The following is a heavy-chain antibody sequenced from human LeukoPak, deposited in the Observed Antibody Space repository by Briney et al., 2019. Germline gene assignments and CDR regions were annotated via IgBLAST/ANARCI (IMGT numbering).Heavy chain of an antibody. CDR3: LNIRRDGYYFDY. V-gene: IGHV3-64D*09. CDR2: ISSNGGST. Sequence: GGSLRLSCSASGVTVSSYAMHWVRQAPGKGLEYVSAISSNGGSTYYADSVKGRFTISRDNSKNTLYLQMSSLRAEDTAVYYCLNIRRDGYYFDYWGQGTLVTVSS. CDR1: GVTVSSYA. D-gene: IGHD5-24*01. J-gene: IGHJ4*02.